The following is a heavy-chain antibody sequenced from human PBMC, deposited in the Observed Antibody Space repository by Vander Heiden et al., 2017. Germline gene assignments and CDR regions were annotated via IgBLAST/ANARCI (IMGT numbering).Heavy chain of an antibody. Sequence: EVQLVQSGTEVKKPGESIRISCQASGYSFTRHWIGWVRQMAGKGLEWVGRIDPGDSYTNYSPSFEGHVTISTDNSINTAYLQWSSLKASDTAMYYCARLDPHSKSYTFYGMEVWGQGTTVTVSS. CDR1: GYSFTRHW. CDR2: IDPGDSYT. CDR3: ARLDPHSKSYTFYGMEV. D-gene: IGHD3-16*01. J-gene: IGHJ6*02. V-gene: IGHV5-10-1*03.